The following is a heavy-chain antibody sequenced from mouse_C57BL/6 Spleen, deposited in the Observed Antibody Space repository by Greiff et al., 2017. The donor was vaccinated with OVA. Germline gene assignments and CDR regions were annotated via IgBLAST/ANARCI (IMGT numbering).Heavy chain of an antibody. CDR2: IYPGSGST. V-gene: IGHV1-55*01. J-gene: IGHJ2*01. CDR3: ARYYGSSYVYYFDY. Sequence: QVQLQQSGAELVKPGASVKMSCKASGYTFTSYWITWVKQRPGQGLEWIGDIYPGSGSTNYNEKFKSKATLTVDTSSSTAYMQLSSLTSEDSAVYYCARYYGSSYVYYFDYWGQGTTLTVSS. CDR1: GYTFTSYW. D-gene: IGHD1-1*01.